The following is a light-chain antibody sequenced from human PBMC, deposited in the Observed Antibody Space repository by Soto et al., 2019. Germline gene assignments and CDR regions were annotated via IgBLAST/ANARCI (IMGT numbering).Light chain of an antibody. CDR1: QGISSY. CDR2: AAS. V-gene: IGKV1-9*01. Sequence: IQLTQSPSSLSASVGDRVTITCRASQGISSYLAWYQQKPGKAPKLLIYAASTLQSGVLSRFSGSGSGTDFTLTISSLQPEDFATYYCQQLNSYPPFGGGTKVEIK. CDR3: QQLNSYPP. J-gene: IGKJ4*01.